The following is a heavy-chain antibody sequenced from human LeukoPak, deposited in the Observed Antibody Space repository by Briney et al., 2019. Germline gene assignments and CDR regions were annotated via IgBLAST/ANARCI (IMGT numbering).Heavy chain of an antibody. CDR3: ARGNTYSDFWSGRAGSYLDA. D-gene: IGHD3-3*01. V-gene: IGHV4-34*01. Sequence: SETLSLTCAVYGGSFRGYFWTWIRQSPGKGLEWIGEINNSGDANYNPSLKSRVTISEDSSKSQFSLRLTSVTAADTAVYHCARGNTYSDFWSGRAGSYLDAWGKGTTVRVSS. CDR1: GGSFRGYF. CDR2: INNSGDA. J-gene: IGHJ6*04.